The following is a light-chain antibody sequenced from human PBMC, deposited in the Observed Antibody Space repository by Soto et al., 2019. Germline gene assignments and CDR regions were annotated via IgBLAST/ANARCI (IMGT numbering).Light chain of an antibody. V-gene: IGLV1-47*01. Sequence: QSVLTQPPSASGTPGQRVTISCSGSSSNIGSNYVYWYQQLPGTAPKLLIYRSNQRPSGVPDRFSGSKSGTSASLAISGLRCAEVGDYNCAAWDDSLSGVVFGGGTQLTVL. CDR2: RSN. CDR1: SSNIGSNY. J-gene: IGLJ2*01. CDR3: AAWDDSLSGVV.